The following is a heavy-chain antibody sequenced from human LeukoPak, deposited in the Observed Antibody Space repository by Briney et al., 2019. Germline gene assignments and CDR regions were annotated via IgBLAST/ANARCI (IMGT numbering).Heavy chain of an antibody. CDR2: MRPRYGNT. CDR3: ARVGAGEGGIDY. V-gene: IGHV1-8*03. CDR1: GYTFIIHE. J-gene: IGHJ4*02. D-gene: IGHD3-10*01. Sequence: ASVKVSCKASGYTFIIHEIQWVRQAPGQGLEWVGWMRPRYGNTAYAQSFQGRVTITRDTSIDTVYMELSGLRSEDTAVYYCARVGAGEGGIDYWAQGTLITVSS.